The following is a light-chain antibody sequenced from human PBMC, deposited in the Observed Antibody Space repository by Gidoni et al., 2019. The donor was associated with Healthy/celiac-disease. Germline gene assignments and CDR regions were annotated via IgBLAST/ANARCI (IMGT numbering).Light chain of an antibody. CDR3: QQYNNWPYT. Sequence: IVMTQSPATLSVSPGERATLSCRASQSVSSNSAWYQQKVGQAPRLLIYGASTRATGIPARFSGRGSGTEFTLTISSLQSEDFAVYYCQQYNNWPYTFGQGTKLEIK. V-gene: IGKV3-15*01. J-gene: IGKJ2*01. CDR1: QSVSSN. CDR2: GAS.